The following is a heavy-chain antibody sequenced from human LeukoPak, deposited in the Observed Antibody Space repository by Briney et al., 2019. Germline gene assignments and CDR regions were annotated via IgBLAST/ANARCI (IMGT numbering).Heavy chain of an antibody. J-gene: IGHJ6*02. Sequence: ASVKVSCKASGYTFTSYDINWVRQATGQGLEWMGWMNPNSGNTGYAQKFQGRVTMTRNTSISTACMELSSLRSEDTAVYYCARGKSPSYYYYGMDVWGQGTTVTVSS. CDR2: MNPNSGNT. CDR1: GYTFTSYD. CDR3: ARGKSPSYYYYGMDV. V-gene: IGHV1-8*01.